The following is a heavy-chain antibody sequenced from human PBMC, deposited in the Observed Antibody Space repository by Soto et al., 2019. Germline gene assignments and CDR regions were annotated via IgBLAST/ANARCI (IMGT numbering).Heavy chain of an antibody. Sequence: QVQLQESGPGLVKPSQTLSLTCTVSGGSISSGGYYWSWIRQHPGKGLEWIGYIYYSGSTYYNPSLKSRVTISVDTSKSQFSLKLSSVTAADTAVYYCATGGPGKWGYCSGGSCYRRAFDIWGQGTMVTVSS. CDR2: IYYSGST. CDR3: ATGGPGKWGYCSGGSCYRRAFDI. V-gene: IGHV4-31*03. J-gene: IGHJ3*02. CDR1: GGSISSGGYY. D-gene: IGHD2-15*01.